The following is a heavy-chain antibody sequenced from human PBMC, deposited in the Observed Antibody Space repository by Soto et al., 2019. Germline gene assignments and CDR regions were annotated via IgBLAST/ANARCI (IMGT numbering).Heavy chain of an antibody. V-gene: IGHV1-69*01. CDR3: ARGQHRTAHLFDY. D-gene: IGHD1-1*01. J-gene: IGHJ4*02. Sequence: QVQLVQSGAEVKKPGSSVKVSCKASGGTFSSYAISWVRQAPGQGLEWMGGIIPIVGTENYAQKFQGRVTINAEEYTSTAYMELSSLRSEDTAVYYCARGQHRTAHLFDYWGQGTLVTVSS. CDR2: IIPIVGTE. CDR1: GGTFSSYA.